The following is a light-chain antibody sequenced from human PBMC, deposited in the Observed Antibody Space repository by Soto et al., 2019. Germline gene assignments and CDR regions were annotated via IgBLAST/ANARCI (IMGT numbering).Light chain of an antibody. CDR3: QQRSNWPPGFT. J-gene: IGKJ3*01. CDR1: QSVSSTY. CDR2: GAS. Sequence: EIVLTQSPGTLSLSPGERATLSCRASQSVSSTYLAWYQQKPGQAPRLLIYGASSRATGIPDRFSGSGSGTDFTLTISSLEPEDFALYYCQQRSNWPPGFTFGPGTKVDIK. V-gene: IGKV3D-20*02.